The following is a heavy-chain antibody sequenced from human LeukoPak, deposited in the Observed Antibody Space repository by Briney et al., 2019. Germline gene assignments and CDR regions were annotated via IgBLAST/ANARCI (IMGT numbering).Heavy chain of an antibody. J-gene: IGHJ6*03. V-gene: IGHV3-23*01. CDR2: ISGSGGST. Sequence: GGSLRLSCAASGFTFSSYAMSWVRQAPGKGLEWVSAISGSGGSTYYADSVKGRFTISRDNSKNTLYLQMNSLRAEDTAVYYCARDDHYYYYYMDVWGKGTTVTVSS. CDR3: ARDDHYYYYYMDV. CDR1: GFTFSSYA.